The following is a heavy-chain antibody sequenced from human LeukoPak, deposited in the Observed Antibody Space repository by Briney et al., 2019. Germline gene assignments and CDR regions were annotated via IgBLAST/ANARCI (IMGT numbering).Heavy chain of an antibody. Sequence: PGEFLRLSCVASGFSFSDYAMHWVRQAPGKGLEWVAVISADGRDKYYIDSVRGRFTISRDNSKTTVFLQMNSLEVEDTAVYYCATPLTSKWSSSWYSGHFDYWGQEALVTVPS. D-gene: IGHD6-13*01. CDR2: ISADGRDK. V-gene: IGHV3-30*04. CDR3: ATPLTSKWSSSWYSGHFDY. J-gene: IGHJ4*02. CDR1: GFSFSDYA.